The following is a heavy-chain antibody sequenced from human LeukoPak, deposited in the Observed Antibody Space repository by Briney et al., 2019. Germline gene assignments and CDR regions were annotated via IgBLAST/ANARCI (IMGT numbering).Heavy chain of an antibody. CDR2: IIPIFGTA. CDR3: ARASRPTRQPYSSSSYMSFADYYYYYMDV. CDR1: GGTFSSYA. V-gene: IGHV1-69*05. Sequence: ASVKVSCKASGGTFSSYAISWVRQAPGQGLEWMGGIIPIFGTANYAQKFQGRVTITTDESTSTAYMELSSLRSEDTAVYYCARASRPTRQPYSSSSYMSFADYYYYYMDVWGKGTTVTVSS. J-gene: IGHJ6*03. D-gene: IGHD6-6*01.